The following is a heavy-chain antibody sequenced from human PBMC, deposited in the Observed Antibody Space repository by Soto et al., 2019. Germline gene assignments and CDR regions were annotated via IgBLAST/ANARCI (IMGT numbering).Heavy chain of an antibody. V-gene: IGHV3-9*01. Sequence: EVQLVESGGGLVQPGRSLRLSCAASGFTFDDYAMHWVRQAPGRGLEWVSGISWNAGSIVYADSVKGRFTISRDNAKNSLFLQMNSLRAEDTALYFCAKAYYGSGSPHAFDIWGQRTMVTVSS. J-gene: IGHJ3*02. D-gene: IGHD3-10*01. CDR2: ISWNAGSI. CDR3: AKAYYGSGSPHAFDI. CDR1: GFTFDDYA.